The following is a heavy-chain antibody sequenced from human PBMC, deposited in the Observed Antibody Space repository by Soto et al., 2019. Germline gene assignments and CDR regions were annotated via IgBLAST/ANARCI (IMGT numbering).Heavy chain of an antibody. V-gene: IGHV4-31*03. CDR1: GGSISSGGYY. CDR2: IYYSGST. Sequence: PSETLSLTCTVSGGSISSGGYYWSWIRQHPGKGLEWVGYIYYSGSTYYNPSLKSRVTISVDTSKNQFSLKLSSVTAADTAVYYCARVFRGDSSSSWSSGGNWFDPWGQGTLVTVSS. J-gene: IGHJ5*02. D-gene: IGHD6-6*01. CDR3: ARVFRGDSSSSWSSGGNWFDP.